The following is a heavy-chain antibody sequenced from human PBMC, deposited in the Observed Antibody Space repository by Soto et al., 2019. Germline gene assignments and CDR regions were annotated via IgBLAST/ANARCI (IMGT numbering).Heavy chain of an antibody. CDR3: ARGGAQILITFGGIIFF. D-gene: IGHD3-16*01. CDR1: GFAFGNYW. V-gene: IGHV3-74*01. Sequence: EVQLVESGGGLVQPGGSLRLSCEASGFAFGNYWMHWVRQAPGKGLVWVSRIISDGTSTSYADSVKGRFTISRDNAKNTLYLQMNSLRAEDTAVYYCARGGAQILITFGGIIFFWGQGALVTVSS. CDR2: IISDGTST. J-gene: IGHJ4*02.